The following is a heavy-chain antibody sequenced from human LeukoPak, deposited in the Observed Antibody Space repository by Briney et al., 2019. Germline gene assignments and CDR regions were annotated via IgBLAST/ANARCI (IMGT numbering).Heavy chain of an antibody. D-gene: IGHD2-21*02. V-gene: IGHV3-9*01. J-gene: IGHJ4*02. Sequence: PGRSLRLSCAASGFTFDDYAMHWVRQAPGKGLEWVSGISWNSGSIGYADSVKGRFTISRDNAKNSLYLQMNSLRAEDTAVYYCASNSPDCGGDCYFDYWGQGTLVTVSS. CDR1: GFTFDDYA. CDR2: ISWNSGSI. CDR3: ASNSPDCGGDCYFDY.